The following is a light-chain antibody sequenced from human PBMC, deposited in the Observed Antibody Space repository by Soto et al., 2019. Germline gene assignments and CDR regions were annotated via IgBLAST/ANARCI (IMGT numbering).Light chain of an antibody. CDR3: LQALHTPLT. J-gene: IGKJ2*01. Sequence: DIVLTQSPLSLPVTPGEPASISCRSSQSLLHSNGYNYLDWFLQKPGQSPQLLIYLGSNRASGVPARFSGSGSGTDFTLKISRVEADDVGIYYCLQALHTPLTFGQGTRLEIK. CDR2: LGS. CDR1: QSLLHSNGYNY. V-gene: IGKV2-28*01.